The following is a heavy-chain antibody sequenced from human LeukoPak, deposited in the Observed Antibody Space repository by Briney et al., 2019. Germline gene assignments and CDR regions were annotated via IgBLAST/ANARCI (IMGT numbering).Heavy chain of an antibody. V-gene: IGHV3-11*01. J-gene: IGHJ3*02. CDR1: GFSFSDYY. Sequence: PGGSLRLSCAASGFSFSDYYMTWIRQAPGKGLEWVSYISGSGTTIFYSDSVKGRFTISRDSAKNSLYLQMNSLRADDTAVYYCARAWYYYHSSGPFDIWGQGTMVTVSS. CDR2: ISGSGTTI. D-gene: IGHD3-22*01. CDR3: ARAWYYYHSSGPFDI.